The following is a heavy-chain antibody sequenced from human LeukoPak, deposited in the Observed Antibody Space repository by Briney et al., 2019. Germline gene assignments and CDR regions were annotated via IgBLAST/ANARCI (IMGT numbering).Heavy chain of an antibody. D-gene: IGHD3-10*01. CDR3: ARAYRTWLGEFIPYFDY. Sequence: PSETLSLTCAVYGGSFSGYYWSWIRQPPGKGLEWIGEINHSGSTNYNPSLKSRVTISVDTSKNQFSLKLSSVTAADTAVYYCARAYRTWLGEFIPYFDYWGQGTLVTVSS. J-gene: IGHJ4*02. V-gene: IGHV4-34*01. CDR1: GGSFSGYY. CDR2: INHSGST.